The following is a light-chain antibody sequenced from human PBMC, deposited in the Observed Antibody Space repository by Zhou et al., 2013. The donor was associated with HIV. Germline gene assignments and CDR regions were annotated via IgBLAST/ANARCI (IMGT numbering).Light chain of an antibody. CDR1: QSLTTN. CDR2: GAS. Sequence: EVVMTQSPATLSVSPGERATLSCRASQSLTTNLAWYQQKPGQAPRLLIYGASTRATGVPARFSGSGSGTEFTLTISSLQSEDFATYYCQQGNSFPLTFGGGTKVEI. CDR3: QQGNSFPLT. V-gene: IGKV3-15*01. J-gene: IGKJ4*01.